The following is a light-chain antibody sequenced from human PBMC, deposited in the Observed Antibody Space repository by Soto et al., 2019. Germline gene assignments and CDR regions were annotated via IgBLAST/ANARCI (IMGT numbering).Light chain of an antibody. J-gene: IGKJ4*01. CDR3: QQYDNLPLT. CDR2: DAS. CDR1: QDISNY. V-gene: IGKV1-33*01. Sequence: DIQMTQSPSSPSASVGDRVTITCQASQDISNYLNWYQLKPGKAPKLLIYDASNLQTGVPSRFSGSGSGTDFTFTISSLQPEDIATYYCQQYDNLPLTFGGGTKVDIK.